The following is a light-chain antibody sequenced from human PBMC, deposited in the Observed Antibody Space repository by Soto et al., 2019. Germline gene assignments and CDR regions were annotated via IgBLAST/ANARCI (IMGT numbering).Light chain of an antibody. CDR2: GST. CDR3: QSYDSSLGGNYV. V-gene: IGLV1-40*01. J-gene: IGLJ1*01. Sequence: QSVLSQPPSVSGAPGQRVTISCTGSSSNIGAGYDAHWFQQVPGTAPKLLIYGSTNRPSGVPDRFSGSKSGTSASLAITGLQAEDEADYHCQSYDSSLGGNYVFGTGTKVTVL. CDR1: SSNIGAGYD.